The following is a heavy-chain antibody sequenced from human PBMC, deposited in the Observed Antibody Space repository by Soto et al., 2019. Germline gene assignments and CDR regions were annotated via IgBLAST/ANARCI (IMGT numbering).Heavy chain of an antibody. V-gene: IGHV3-33*01. Sequence: QVQLVESGGGVVQPGRSLRLSCAASGFTFSSYGMHWVRQAPGKGLEWVAVIWYDGSNKYYADSVKGRFTISRDNSKNTLYLQMNSLRAEDTAVYYCARGGRGYSYGYGDYWGQGTLVTVSS. CDR2: IWYDGSNK. J-gene: IGHJ4*02. CDR3: ARGGRGYSYGYGDY. CDR1: GFTFSSYG. D-gene: IGHD5-18*01.